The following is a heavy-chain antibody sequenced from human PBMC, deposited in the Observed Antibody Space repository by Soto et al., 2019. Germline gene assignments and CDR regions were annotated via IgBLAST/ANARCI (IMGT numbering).Heavy chain of an antibody. CDR1: GGSISSGDYY. Sequence: SETLSLTCTVSGGSISSGDYYWSWIRQPPGKGLEWIGYIYYSGSTYYNPSLKSRVTISVDTSKNQFSLKLSSVTAADTAVYYCARAEFEYSYVRLDVRGQGTTVTVSS. CDR2: IYYSGST. J-gene: IGHJ6*02. V-gene: IGHV4-30-4*01. CDR3: ARAEFEYSYVRLDV. D-gene: IGHD5-18*01.